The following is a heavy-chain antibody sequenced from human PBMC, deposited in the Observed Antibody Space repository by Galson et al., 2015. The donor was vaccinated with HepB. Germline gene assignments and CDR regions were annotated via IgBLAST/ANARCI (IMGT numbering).Heavy chain of an antibody. CDR1: GFNVSRNY. D-gene: IGHD2-15*01. J-gene: IGHJ4*02. V-gene: IGHV3-23*01. CDR2: ISRSGGST. Sequence: SLRLSCAASGFNVSRNYMTWVRQAPGKGLEWVSGISRSGGSTSYADSVKGRFTIPRDNSKNTLFLEISSLRAEDTAIYYCAKDREVGYCSGGSCSPPDSWGQGTLVTVSS. CDR3: AKDREVGYCSGGSCSPPDS.